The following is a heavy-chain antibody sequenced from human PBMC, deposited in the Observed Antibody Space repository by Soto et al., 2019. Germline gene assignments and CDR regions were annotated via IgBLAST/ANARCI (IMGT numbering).Heavy chain of an antibody. CDR1: GFTFSSYG. J-gene: IGHJ4*02. CDR2: ISYDGSNK. CDR3: AKDRSGIALCDY. D-gene: IGHD6-13*01. Sequence: QVQLVESGGGVVQPGRSLRLSCAASGFTFSSYGMHWVRQAPGKGLGWVAVISYDGSNKYYADSVKGRFTISRDNSKNPLYLQMNSLRAEDTAVYYCAKDRSGIALCDYWGQGTLVTVSS. V-gene: IGHV3-30*18.